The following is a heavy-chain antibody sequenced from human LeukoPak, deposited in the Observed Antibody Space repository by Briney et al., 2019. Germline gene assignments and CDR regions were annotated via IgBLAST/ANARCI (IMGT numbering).Heavy chain of an antibody. CDR2: ISGSGGGT. J-gene: IGHJ6*03. V-gene: IGHV3-23*01. CDR1: RFTFNIYA. D-gene: IGHD1-26*01. Sequence: PGGSLRLSCAASRFTFNIYAMSWVRRTPGKGLEWVSSISGSGGGTFYANSVKGRFTISRDNSKKTLFLQMRGLRAEDTAVYYCAKWDENFYYMDVWGKGTTVTVSS. CDR3: AKWDENFYYMDV.